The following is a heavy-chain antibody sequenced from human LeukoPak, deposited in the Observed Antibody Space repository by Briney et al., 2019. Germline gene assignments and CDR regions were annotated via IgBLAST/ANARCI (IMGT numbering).Heavy chain of an antibody. V-gene: IGHV4-38-2*02. CDR1: GYSLSSGYY. CDR2: IYHSGST. Sequence: PSETLSLTCTVSGYSLSSGYYWGWFRQPPGKGLEWIGGIYHSGSTYYNPSLKSRVTISVDTSKNQFSLKLSSVTAADTAVYYCARDPGYSYGVTDYWGQGTLVTVSS. CDR3: ARDPGYSYGVTDY. J-gene: IGHJ4*02. D-gene: IGHD5-18*01.